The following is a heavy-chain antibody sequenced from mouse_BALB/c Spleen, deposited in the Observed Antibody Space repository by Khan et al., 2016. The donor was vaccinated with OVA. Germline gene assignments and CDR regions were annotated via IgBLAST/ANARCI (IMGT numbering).Heavy chain of an antibody. D-gene: IGHD2-14*01. CDR3: ARYYRYDGGFYYAMDY. V-gene: IGHV2-2*02. Sequence: QVQLQQSGPGLVQPSQSLSITCTVSGFSLTSYGVHWVRQSPGKGLEWLGVIWSGGSTDYNAAFISRLSISKDNSKSQVFCKMNSLQANDTAIYXRARYYRYDGGFYYAMDYWGQGTSVTVAS. CDR1: GFSLTSYG. CDR2: IWSGGST. J-gene: IGHJ4*01.